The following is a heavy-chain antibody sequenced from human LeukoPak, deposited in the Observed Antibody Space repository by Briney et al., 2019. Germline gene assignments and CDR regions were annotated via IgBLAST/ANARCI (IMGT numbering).Heavy chain of an antibody. J-gene: IGHJ4*02. CDR2: INPNSGGT. D-gene: IGHD2-2*01. CDR1: GYTFTGYY. V-gene: IGHV1-2*02. CDR3: ARSGIVVVPPAKIGVDYYFDY. Sequence: GASVKVSCKASGYTFTGYYMHWVRQAPGQGLEWMGWINPNSGGTNYAQNFQGRVTMTRDTSISTAYMELSRLRSDDTAVYYCARSGIVVVPPAKIGVDYYFDYWGQGTLVTVSS.